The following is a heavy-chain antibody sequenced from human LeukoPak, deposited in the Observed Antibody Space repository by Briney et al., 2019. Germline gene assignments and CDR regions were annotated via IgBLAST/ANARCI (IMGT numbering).Heavy chain of an antibody. J-gene: IGHJ4*02. V-gene: IGHV1-2*04. CDR1: GYTLTELS. CDR3: ARFASVAHFDN. CDR2: INPNSGGT. D-gene: IGHD5-12*01. Sequence: ASVKVSCKVSGYTLTELSMHWVRQAPGQGLEWMGWINPNSGGTNYAQKFQGWVTMTTDTSTSTAYMELRRLRSDDTAVYYCARFASVAHFDNWGQGTLVTVPS.